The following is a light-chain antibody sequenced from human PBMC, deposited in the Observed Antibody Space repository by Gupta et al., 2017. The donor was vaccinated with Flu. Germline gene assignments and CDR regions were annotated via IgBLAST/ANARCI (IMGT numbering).Light chain of an antibody. CDR1: SSDVGGYNY. J-gene: IGLJ2*01. Sequence: SITISCTGTSSDVGGYNYVSWYQQHPGKAPKLMIYEVSNRPSGVSNRFSGSKSGNTASLTISGRQAEDEAAYYCSSYTSSSTLVFGGGTKLTVL. V-gene: IGLV2-14*01. CDR2: EVS. CDR3: SSYTSSSTLV.